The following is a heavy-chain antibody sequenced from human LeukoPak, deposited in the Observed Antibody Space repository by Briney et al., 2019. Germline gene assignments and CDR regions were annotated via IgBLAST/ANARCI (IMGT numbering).Heavy chain of an antibody. D-gene: IGHD5-12*01. CDR1: GFTFRNAW. CDR2: IKSKTDGGTT. CDR3: TTAPSGYDYSIYFDY. J-gene: IGHJ4*02. Sequence: GSLRLSCAASGFTFRNAWMSWVRPAPGKGLEWVGRIKSKTDGGTTDYAAPVKGRFTISRDDSKNTLYLQMNSLKTEDTAVYYCTTAPSGYDYSIYFDYWGQGTLVTVSS. V-gene: IGHV3-15*01.